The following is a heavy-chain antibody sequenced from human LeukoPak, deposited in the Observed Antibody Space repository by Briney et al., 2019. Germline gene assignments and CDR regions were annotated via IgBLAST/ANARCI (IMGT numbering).Heavy chain of an antibody. J-gene: IGHJ6*03. CDR3: AKSLRGTRSYYYYMDV. CDR1: GFTFSSYA. Sequence: GGSLRLSCAASGFTFSSYAMSWVRQAPGKGLEWVSTMSTNGVATYYADSVEGRFTISRDNSKNTLYLQMNSLRADDTAVYYCAKSLRGTRSYYYYMDVWGKGTTVTVSS. CDR2: MSTNGVAT. D-gene: IGHD3-16*01. V-gene: IGHV3-23*01.